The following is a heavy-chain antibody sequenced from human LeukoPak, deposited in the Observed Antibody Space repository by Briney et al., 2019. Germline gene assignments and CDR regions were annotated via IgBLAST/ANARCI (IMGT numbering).Heavy chain of an antibody. V-gene: IGHV4-59*11. CDR1: GGSISSHY. J-gene: IGHJ5*02. Sequence: SETLSLTCTVSGGSISSHYWSWIRQPPGKGLEWIGYIYYSGSTNYNPSRKSRVTISVDTSKNQFSLKLSSVTAADAAVYYCARSHSRITIFGVVTPNWFDPWGQGTLVTVSS. CDR3: ARSHSRITIFGVVTPNWFDP. D-gene: IGHD3-3*01. CDR2: IYYSGST.